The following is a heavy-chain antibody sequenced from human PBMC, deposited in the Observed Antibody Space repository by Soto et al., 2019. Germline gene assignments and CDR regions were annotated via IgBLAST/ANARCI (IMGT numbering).Heavy chain of an antibody. CDR1: GFTFSSYG. V-gene: IGHV3-33*01. CDR3: ARDIWGRQRLVGPDY. CDR2: IWYDGSNK. D-gene: IGHD6-13*01. Sequence: GGSLRLSCAASGFTFSSYGMHWVRQAPGKGLEWVAVIWYDGSNKYYADSVRGRITISRDNSKNTLYLQMNTLGAEDTAVYYCARDIWGRQRLVGPDYWGQGTLVTVSS. J-gene: IGHJ4*02.